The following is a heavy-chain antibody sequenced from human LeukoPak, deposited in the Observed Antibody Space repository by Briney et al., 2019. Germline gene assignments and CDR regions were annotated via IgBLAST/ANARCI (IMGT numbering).Heavy chain of an antibody. V-gene: IGHV4-34*01. Sequence: PSETLSLTCAVYGGSFSGYYWSWIRQPPGKGLEWIGEINHSGSTNYNPSLKSRVTISVDTSENQFSLKLSSVTAADTAVYYCARVVDYDILRKTYYYGMDVWGQGTTVTVSS. J-gene: IGHJ6*02. CDR2: INHSGST. D-gene: IGHD3-9*01. CDR1: GGSFSGYY. CDR3: ARVVDYDILRKTYYYGMDV.